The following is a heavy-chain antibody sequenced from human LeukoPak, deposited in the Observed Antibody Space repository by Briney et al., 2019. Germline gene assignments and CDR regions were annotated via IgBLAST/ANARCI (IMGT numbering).Heavy chain of an antibody. CDR1: GFTFSSYS. Sequence: GGSLRLSCAASGFTFSSYSINWVRQAPGKGLEWISYISTSSNTIYYADSVKGRFTISRDNAKNSLYLQMNSLRAEDTAVYYCAKEECSGGSCYPFDYWGQGTLVTVSS. V-gene: IGHV3-48*04. CDR2: ISTSSNTI. D-gene: IGHD2-15*01. J-gene: IGHJ4*02. CDR3: AKEECSGGSCYPFDY.